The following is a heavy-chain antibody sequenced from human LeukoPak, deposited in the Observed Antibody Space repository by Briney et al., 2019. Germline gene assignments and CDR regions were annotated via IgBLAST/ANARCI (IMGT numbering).Heavy chain of an antibody. J-gene: IGHJ6*03. D-gene: IGHD2-2*01. CDR2: LSGSSNYI. V-gene: IGHV3-21*01. Sequence: PGGSLRLSCAASGFTFSSYSMNWVRQAPGKGLEWVSSLSGSSNYIYYADSLRGRFTISRDNAKNSLYLQMNSLRAEDTAVYYCARGQDCGSSSCYEDYYYYYHMDVWGKGTTVTVSS. CDR3: ARGQDCGSSSCYEDYYYYYHMDV. CDR1: GFTFSSYS.